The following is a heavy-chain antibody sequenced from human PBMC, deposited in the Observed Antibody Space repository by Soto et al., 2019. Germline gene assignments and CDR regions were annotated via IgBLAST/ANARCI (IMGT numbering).Heavy chain of an antibody. CDR3: ARQRYSGYDSDFDY. D-gene: IGHD5-12*01. Sequence: PFESLSVSRKGSGYSITRYWIGWVRQMPGKGLEWMGNIYPGDSDTRYSPSFQGQVTISADKSISTAYLQWSSLKASDTAMYYCARQRYSGYDSDFDYWGQGTLVTVPS. V-gene: IGHV5-51*01. J-gene: IGHJ4*02. CDR2: IYPGDSDT. CDR1: GYSITRYW.